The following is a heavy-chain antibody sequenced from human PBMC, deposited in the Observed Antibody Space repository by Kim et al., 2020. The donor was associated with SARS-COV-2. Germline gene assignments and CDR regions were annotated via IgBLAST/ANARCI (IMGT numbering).Heavy chain of an antibody. V-gene: IGHV4-34*01. CDR3: ARLPRPILYYSHYGMDV. D-gene: IGHD2-21*01. J-gene: IGHJ6*02. CDR1: GGSFSGYY. Sequence: SETLSLTCAVYGGSFSGYYWSWIRQPPGKGLEWIGEINHSGSTNYNPSLKSRVTISVDTSKNQFSLKLSSVTAADTAVYYCARLPRPILYYSHYGMDVWGQGTTVTVSS. CDR2: INHSGST.